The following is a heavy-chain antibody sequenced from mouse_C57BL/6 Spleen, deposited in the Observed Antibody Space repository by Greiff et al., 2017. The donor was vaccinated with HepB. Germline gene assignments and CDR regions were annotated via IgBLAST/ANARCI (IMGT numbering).Heavy chain of an antibody. CDR2: ILPGSGST. J-gene: IGHJ2*01. V-gene: IGHV1-9*01. Sequence: VKLQQSGAELMKPGASVKLSCKATGYTFTGYWIEWVKQRPGHGLEWIGEILPGSGSTNYNEKFKGKATFTADTSSNTAYMQLSSLTTEDSAIYYCARRDFYYGSSYGYFDYWGQGTTLTVSS. CDR3: ARRDFYYGSSYGYFDY. D-gene: IGHD1-1*01. CDR1: GYTFTGYW.